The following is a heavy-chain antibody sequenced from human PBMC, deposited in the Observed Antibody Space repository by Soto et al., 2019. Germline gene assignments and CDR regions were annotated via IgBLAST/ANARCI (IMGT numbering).Heavy chain of an antibody. CDR2: IYYSGST. J-gene: IGHJ4*02. Sequence: SATPSLTGTVSGFSISSYYWSWIRQPPGKGLEWIGYIYYSGSTNYNPSLKSRVTISVDTSKKQFSLKLSSVTAADTAVYYCARETDYALDYWGQGTLVPVSS. D-gene: IGHD4-17*01. CDR3: ARETDYALDY. V-gene: IGHV4-59*01. CDR1: GFSISSYY.